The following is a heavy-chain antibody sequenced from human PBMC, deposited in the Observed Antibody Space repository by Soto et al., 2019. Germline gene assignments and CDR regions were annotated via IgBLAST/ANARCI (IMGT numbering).Heavy chain of an antibody. CDR1: GGTFSSYT. J-gene: IGHJ4*02. CDR3: ARKTTGIAAAYYFDY. V-gene: IGHV1-69*02. D-gene: IGHD6-13*01. Sequence: SVKVSCKASGGTFSSYTISWVRQAPGQGLEWMGRIIPILGIANYAQKFQGRVTITADKSTSTAYMELSSLRSEDTAVYYCARKTTGIAAAYYFDYRGQGTLVTVSS. CDR2: IIPILGIA.